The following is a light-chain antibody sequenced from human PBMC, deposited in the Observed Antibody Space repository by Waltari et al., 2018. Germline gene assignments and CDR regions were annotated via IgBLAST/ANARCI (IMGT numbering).Light chain of an antibody. J-gene: IGKJ2*02. CDR3: QQSYRAPCT. V-gene: IGKV1-39*01. Sequence: DIQMTQSPSSLSASVGDRATFTCRASQSINRYVSWYQRKPGKGPNLLIYGASSLKSGVPPRFSGSGVGDDFNLTSTRLYPDDVATYFCQQSYRAPCTFGQGTKLEI. CDR2: GAS. CDR1: QSINRY.